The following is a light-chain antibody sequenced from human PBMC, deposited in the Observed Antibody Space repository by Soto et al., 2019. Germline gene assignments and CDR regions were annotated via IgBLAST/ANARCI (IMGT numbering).Light chain of an antibody. CDR3: QQYGSSPFT. CDR2: GAS. CDR1: QSVRSSY. Sequence: EIVLTQSPGTLSLSPGERPTLSCRASQSVRSSYLAWYQQKPGQAPRLLIYGASTRATGIPDSFSGSGSGTDFTLTISRLEPEDFAVYYCQQYGSSPFTFGQGTKLDIK. J-gene: IGKJ2*01. V-gene: IGKV3-20*01.